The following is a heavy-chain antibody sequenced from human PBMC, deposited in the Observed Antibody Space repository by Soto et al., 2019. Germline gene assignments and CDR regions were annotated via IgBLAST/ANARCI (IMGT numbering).Heavy chain of an antibody. J-gene: IGHJ6*02. D-gene: IGHD4-4*01. CDR1: GFTFSSYW. CDR2: INSDGSST. Sequence: GGSLRLSCAASGFTFSSYWMHWVRQAPGKGPVWVSRINSDGSSTSYADSVKGRFTISRDNAKNTLYLQMNSLRAEDTAVYYCARDLTVTTIWSRYYYGMDVWGQGTTVTVSS. V-gene: IGHV3-74*01. CDR3: ARDLTVTTIWSRYYYGMDV.